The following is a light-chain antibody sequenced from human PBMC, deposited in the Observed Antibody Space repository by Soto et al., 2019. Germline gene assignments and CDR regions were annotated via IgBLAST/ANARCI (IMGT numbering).Light chain of an antibody. Sequence: QSVLTQPPSASGTPGQTVTISCSGSGSNIGENAVNWYHHLPGTAPQLLIYSNALRPSGVPHRFSGSKSGTAGSLAISGLQSEDEAHYYCAAWDDSLKAMLFGGGTKLTVL. V-gene: IGLV1-44*01. J-gene: IGLJ3*02. CDR1: GSNIGENA. CDR3: AAWDDSLKAML. CDR2: SNA.